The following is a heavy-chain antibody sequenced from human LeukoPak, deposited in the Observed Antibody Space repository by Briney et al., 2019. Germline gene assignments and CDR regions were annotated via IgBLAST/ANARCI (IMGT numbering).Heavy chain of an antibody. CDR2: IIPILGIA. D-gene: IGHD3-3*01. CDR3: ARAFTIFGVVTPRSGMDV. CDR1: EGTFTIYA. V-gene: IGHV1-69*04. J-gene: IGHJ6*02. Sequence: ASVSVSYTASEGTFTIYAISGGGQAAGQGREGRGRIIPILGIANYAQKFQGRVPLTADKSTSPAYMELSSLRSEDTAVYYCARAFTIFGVVTPRSGMDVWGQGTTVTVSS.